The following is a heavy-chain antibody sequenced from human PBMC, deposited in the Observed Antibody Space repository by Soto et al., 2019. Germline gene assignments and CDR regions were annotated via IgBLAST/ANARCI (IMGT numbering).Heavy chain of an antibody. CDR1: GFTFSSYS. Sequence: GGSLRLSCAASGFTFSSYSMNWVRQAPGKGLEWVSSISSSSSYIYYADSVKGRFTISRDNAKNSLYLQMNSLRAEDTAVYYCARDPSPYDSSASFDPWGQGTLVTVSS. CDR2: ISSSSSYI. V-gene: IGHV3-21*01. D-gene: IGHD3-22*01. J-gene: IGHJ5*02. CDR3: ARDPSPYDSSASFDP.